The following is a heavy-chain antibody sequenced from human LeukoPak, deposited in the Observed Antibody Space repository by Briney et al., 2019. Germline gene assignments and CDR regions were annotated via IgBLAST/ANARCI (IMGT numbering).Heavy chain of an antibody. J-gene: IGHJ4*02. CDR2: INPNSGGT. D-gene: IGHD3-16*02. CDR1: GYTFTGYY. V-gene: IGHV1-2*02. Sequence: GASVKVSCKASGYTFTGYYMHWVRQAPGQGLEWMGWINPNSGGTNYAQKFQGRVTMTRDTSIGTAYMELSRLRSDDTAVYYCARGDYVWGSYRYTKVVFDYWGQGTLVTVSS. CDR3: ARGDYVWGSYRYTKVVFDY.